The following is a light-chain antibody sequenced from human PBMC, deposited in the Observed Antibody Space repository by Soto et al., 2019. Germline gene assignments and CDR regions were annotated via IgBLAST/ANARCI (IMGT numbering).Light chain of an antibody. CDR1: SSDGGGYNY. Sequence: QSALTQPPSASGSPGQSVTISCTGTSSDGGGYNYVSWYQQHPGKAPKLMIYEVSKRPSGVPDRFSGYKSGNTASLTVSGLQAEDEADYYCSSYAGSNNRVFGGGTKLTVL. CDR3: SSYAGSNNRV. CDR2: EVS. V-gene: IGLV2-8*01. J-gene: IGLJ3*02.